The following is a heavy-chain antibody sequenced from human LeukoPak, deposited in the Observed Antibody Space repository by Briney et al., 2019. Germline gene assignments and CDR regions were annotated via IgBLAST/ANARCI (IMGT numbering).Heavy chain of an antibody. Sequence: ASVKVSCKVSGYTLTELSMHWVRQAPGKGLEWMGGFDPEDGETIYAQKFQGRVTMTEDTSTDTAYMELSSLRSEDTAVYYCATAYRLLLKIGDAFDILGQGTMVPVSS. D-gene: IGHD3-22*01. J-gene: IGHJ3*02. CDR1: GYTLTELS. V-gene: IGHV1-24*01. CDR3: ATAYRLLLKIGDAFDI. CDR2: FDPEDGET.